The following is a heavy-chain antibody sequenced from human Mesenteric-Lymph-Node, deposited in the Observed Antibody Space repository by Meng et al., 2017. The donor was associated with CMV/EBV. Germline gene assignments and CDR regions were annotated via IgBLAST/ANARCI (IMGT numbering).Heavy chain of an antibody. CDR1: GGSISSSSYY. J-gene: IGHJ4*02. CDR3: ARVTRLYYFDY. V-gene: IGHV4-39*07. Sequence: SETLSLTCSVSGGSISSSSYYWGWIRQPPGKGLEWIGSVYFSGTTYFKPPLKSRVTMSVHTSSNQFSLSLTSVTAADTAVYYCARVTRLYYFDYWGQGTLVTVSS. CDR2: VYFSGTT.